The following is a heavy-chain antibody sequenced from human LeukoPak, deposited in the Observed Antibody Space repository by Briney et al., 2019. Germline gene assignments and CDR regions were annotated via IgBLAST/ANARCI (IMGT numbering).Heavy chain of an antibody. D-gene: IGHD6-13*01. Sequence: PSETLSLTCTVSGGSISSYYWSWIRQPAGKGLEWIGRIYTSGSTNYNPSLKSRVTMSVDTSKNQFSLKLSSVTAADTAVYYCAIDYSNSWTYYYYYYYMDVWGKGTTVTVSS. J-gene: IGHJ6*03. CDR1: GGSISSYY. V-gene: IGHV4-4*07. CDR2: IYTSGST. CDR3: AIDYSNSWTYYYYYYYMDV.